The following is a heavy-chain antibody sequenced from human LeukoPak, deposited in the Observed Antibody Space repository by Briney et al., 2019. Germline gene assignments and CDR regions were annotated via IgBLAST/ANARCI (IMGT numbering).Heavy chain of an antibody. CDR1: GGSFSGYY. J-gene: IGHJ4*02. D-gene: IGHD3-10*01. CDR3: ASNSFDYYGSGSYCVDY. Sequence: PSETLSLSCAVYGGSFSGYYWSWIRQPPGKGLEWIGEINHSGSTNYNPSLKSRVTISVDTSKNQFSLKLSSVTAADTAVYYCASNSFDYYGSGSYCVDYWGQGTLVTVSS. V-gene: IGHV4-34*01. CDR2: INHSGST.